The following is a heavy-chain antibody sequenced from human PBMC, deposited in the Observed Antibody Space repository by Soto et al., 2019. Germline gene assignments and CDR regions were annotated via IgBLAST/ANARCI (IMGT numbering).Heavy chain of an antibody. J-gene: IGHJ6*02. CDR1: GFTFSSYG. Sequence: QVQLVESGGGVVQPGRSLRLSCAASGFTFSSYGMHWVRQAPGKGLEWVAVISYDGSNKYYADSVKGRFTISRDNSKNPLYLQMNSLRAEDTAVYYCAKDSIWFGELSYYGMDVWGQGTTVTVSS. V-gene: IGHV3-30*18. CDR2: ISYDGSNK. D-gene: IGHD3-10*01. CDR3: AKDSIWFGELSYYGMDV.